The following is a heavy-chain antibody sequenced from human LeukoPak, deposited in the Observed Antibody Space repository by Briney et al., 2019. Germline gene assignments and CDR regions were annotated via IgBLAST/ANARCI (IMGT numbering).Heavy chain of an antibody. CDR2: IWHDGSHK. CDR3: AREIFGSGGYPDF. V-gene: IGHV3-33*01. J-gene: IGHJ4*02. D-gene: IGHD3-10*01. Sequence: PGGSLRLSCAASGFSFDTYAMHWVRQAPGQGLEWVALIWHDGSHKFYSNPVRGQFTISRDNSKNTVYLQMNNLRPDDTAVYYCAREIFGSGGYPDFWGQGTLVTVSS. CDR1: GFSFDTYA.